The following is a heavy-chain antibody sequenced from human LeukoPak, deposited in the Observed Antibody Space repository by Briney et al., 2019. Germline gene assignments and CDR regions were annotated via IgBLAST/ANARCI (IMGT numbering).Heavy chain of an antibody. CDR2: INGGSGNT. V-gene: IGHV1-3*01. J-gene: IGHJ4*02. CDR3: ANPRYDSSGYYYVD. D-gene: IGHD3-22*01. Sequence: ASVKCSCQASGYTLIDYTMHWLRQAPGQRLDWMGWINGGSGNTKYSPEFQGRVTITRDTSASTGYMELSSLRSEDTAVYYCANPRYDSSGYYYVDWGQGTLVTVSS. CDR1: GYTLIDYT.